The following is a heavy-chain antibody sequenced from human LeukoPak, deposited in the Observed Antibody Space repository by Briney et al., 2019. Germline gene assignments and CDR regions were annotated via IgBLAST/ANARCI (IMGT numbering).Heavy chain of an antibody. CDR1: GGSISSYY. D-gene: IGHD2-21*01. Sequence: SETLSLTCTVSGGSISSYYWSWIRQPAGKGLEWIGRIYTSGSTNYNPSLKSRVTMSVDTSKNQFSLKLSSVTAADTAVYYCARDRYCGGDCYNFDYWGQGTLVTVSS. J-gene: IGHJ4*02. CDR2: IYTSGST. CDR3: ARDRYCGGDCYNFDY. V-gene: IGHV4-4*07.